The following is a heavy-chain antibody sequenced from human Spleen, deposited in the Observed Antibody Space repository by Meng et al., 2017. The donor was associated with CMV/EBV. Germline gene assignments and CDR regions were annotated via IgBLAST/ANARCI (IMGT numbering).Heavy chain of an antibody. CDR2: ISNTGGSK. CDR1: GFTFSNYA. Sequence: GESLKISCAASGFTFSNYAMSWVRQAPGKGLEWVSAISNTGGSKFCADSVKGRFTISRDNSKNTLYLQMNSLRAEDTAVYYCAGLRLFDYGGQGTLVTVSS. J-gene: IGHJ4*02. CDR3: AGLRLFDY. D-gene: IGHD4-17*01. V-gene: IGHV3-23*01.